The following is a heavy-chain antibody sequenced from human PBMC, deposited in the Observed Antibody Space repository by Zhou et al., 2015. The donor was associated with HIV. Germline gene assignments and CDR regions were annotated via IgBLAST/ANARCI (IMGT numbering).Heavy chain of an antibody. CDR2: IIPILGAA. J-gene: IGHJ4*02. CDR1: GGTFSSYA. Sequence: QVQLVQSGAEVKKPGSSVKVSCKASGGTFSSYAFSWVRQAPGQGLEWMGGIIPILGAANYAQKFQGRVTITADISTSTAYMGLSSLRSEDTAVYYCARDLSYVDTAHGDYWGQGTLVTVSS. D-gene: IGHD5-18*01. CDR3: ARDLSYVDTAHGDY. V-gene: IGHV1-69*06.